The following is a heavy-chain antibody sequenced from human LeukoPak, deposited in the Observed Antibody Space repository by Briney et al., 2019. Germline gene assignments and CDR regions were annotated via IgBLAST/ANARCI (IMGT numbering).Heavy chain of an antibody. CDR1: GFTFSSYN. V-gene: IGHV3-21*01. J-gene: IGHJ4*02. CDR3: ARDDGHRFDY. Sequence: GGSLRLSCAASGFTFSSYNMNWVRQAPGKGLEWVSSISRSSSYIYYADSVKGRFTISRDNAKNSLYLQMNSLRAEDTAVYYCARDDGHRFDYWGQGTLVTVSS. CDR2: ISRSSSYI.